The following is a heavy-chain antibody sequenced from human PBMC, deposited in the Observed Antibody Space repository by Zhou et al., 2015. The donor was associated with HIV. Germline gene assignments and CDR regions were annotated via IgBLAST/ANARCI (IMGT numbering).Heavy chain of an antibody. CDR3: ARDRIQLWAGATRGDAFDI. CDR2: IIPIFGTA. D-gene: IGHD5-18*01. V-gene: IGHV1-69*01. Sequence: QVQLVQSGAEVKKPGSSVKVSCKASGGTFSSYAISWVRQAPGQGLEWMGGIIPIFGTANYAQKFQGRVTITADESTSTAYMELSSLRSEDTAVYYCARDRIQLWAGATRGDAFDIWGQGTMVTVSS. CDR1: GGTFSSYA. J-gene: IGHJ3*02.